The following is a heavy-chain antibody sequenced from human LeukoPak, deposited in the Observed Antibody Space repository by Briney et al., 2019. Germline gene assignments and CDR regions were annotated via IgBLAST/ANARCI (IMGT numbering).Heavy chain of an antibody. D-gene: IGHD6-6*01. J-gene: IGHJ6*02. CDR3: ARRSYSSSSNYYYYGMDV. Sequence: PSETLSLTCTVSGGSISSYYWSWIRQPPGKGLEWIGYIYYSGSTNYNPSLKSRVTISVDTSKNPFSLKLSSVTAADTAVYYCARRSYSSSSNYYYYGMDVWGQGTTVTVSS. CDR1: GGSISSYY. V-gene: IGHV4-59*08. CDR2: IYYSGST.